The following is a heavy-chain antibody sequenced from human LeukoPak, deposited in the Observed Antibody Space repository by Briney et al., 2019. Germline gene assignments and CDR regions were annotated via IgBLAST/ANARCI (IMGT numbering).Heavy chain of an antibody. Sequence: ASVKVSCMASGYTFTSYYMHWVRQAPGQGLEWMGVINPSGGSTSYAQKFQGRVTMTRDTSTSTVYMELSSLRSEDTAVYYCARVIAAAGAFDIWGQGTMVTVSS. V-gene: IGHV1-46*01. CDR1: GYTFTSYY. D-gene: IGHD6-13*01. CDR2: INPSGGST. J-gene: IGHJ3*02. CDR3: ARVIAAAGAFDI.